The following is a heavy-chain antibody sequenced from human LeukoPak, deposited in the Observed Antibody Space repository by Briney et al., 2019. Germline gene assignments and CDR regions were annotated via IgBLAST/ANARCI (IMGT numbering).Heavy chain of an antibody. Sequence: ASVKVSCKASGYTFTSYGISWVRQAPGQGLEWMGWINPNSGGTNYAQKFQGRVTMTRDTSISTAYMELSRLRSDDTAVYYCARGENDFWSGNFDYWGQGTLVTVSS. CDR3: ARGENDFWSGNFDY. J-gene: IGHJ4*02. V-gene: IGHV1-2*02. CDR1: GYTFTSYG. D-gene: IGHD3-3*01. CDR2: INPNSGGT.